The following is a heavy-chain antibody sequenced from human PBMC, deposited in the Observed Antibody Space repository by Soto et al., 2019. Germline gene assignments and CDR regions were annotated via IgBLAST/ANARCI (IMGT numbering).Heavy chain of an antibody. J-gene: IGHJ4*02. CDR2: ISGSGGST. V-gene: IGHV3-23*01. D-gene: IGHD4-17*01. CDR3: AKDYGDYEPSYYFDY. Sequence: GGSLRLSCAASGFTFSSYAMSWVRQAPGKGLEWVSAISGSGGSTYYADSVKGRFTISRDNSKNTLYLQMNSLRADDTAVYYCAKDYGDYEPSYYFDYWGQGTLVTVSS. CDR1: GFTFSSYA.